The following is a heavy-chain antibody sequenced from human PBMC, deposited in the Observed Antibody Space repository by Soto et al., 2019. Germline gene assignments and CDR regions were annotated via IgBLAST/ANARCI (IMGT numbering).Heavy chain of an antibody. CDR1: GGTISSFG. CDR3: ARSFTKSRRGGVAFDY. J-gene: IGHJ4*02. V-gene: IGHV1-69*01. D-gene: IGHD3-3*01. Sequence: QVQLVQSGAEVKKPGSSVKVSCTTSGGTISSFGMNWVRQAPGQGLEWMGGSVPIDGSTKYAAKFQGRVTITADASTSTVYMELSSLRSEDTAVYYCARSFTKSRRGGVAFDYWGQGTLLTVSP. CDR2: SVPIDGST.